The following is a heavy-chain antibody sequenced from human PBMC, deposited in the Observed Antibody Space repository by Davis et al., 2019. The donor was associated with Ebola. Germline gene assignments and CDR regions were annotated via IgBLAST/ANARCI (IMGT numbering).Heavy chain of an antibody. J-gene: IGHJ5*02. D-gene: IGHD3/OR15-3a*01. CDR3: ARSYDFWSGYPLQS. V-gene: IGHV4-59*01. CDR1: GCILTNYW. CDR2: VDSSGHT. Sequence: MPAGTLRLTCSASGCILTNYWWSWIRQLPGKGLEWTGSVDSSGHTDHNPSLKSRVTISIDTSKNQFSLRLKSVTGAETAVYYCARSYDFWSGYPLQSWGQGTLVTVSS.